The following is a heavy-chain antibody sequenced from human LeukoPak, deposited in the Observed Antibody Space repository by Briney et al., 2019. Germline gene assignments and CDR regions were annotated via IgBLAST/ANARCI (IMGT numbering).Heavy chain of an antibody. J-gene: IGHJ4*02. CDR3: AKDTLIIAAAGSYSDY. V-gene: IGHV3-23*01. CDR1: GFTFSIYA. Sequence: GGSLRLSCAASGFTFSIYAMSWVRQAPGEGLEWVSGISGNSGSTYYADSVKGRFTISRDNSKNTLYLQMNSLRAEDTAVYYCAKDTLIIAAAGSYSDYWGQGTLVIVSS. CDR2: ISGNSGST. D-gene: IGHD6-13*01.